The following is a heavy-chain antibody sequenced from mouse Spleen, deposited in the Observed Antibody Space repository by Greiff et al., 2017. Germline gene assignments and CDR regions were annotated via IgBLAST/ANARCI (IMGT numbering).Heavy chain of an antibody. Sequence: EVKLVESGGGLVKPGGSLKLSCAASGFTFSDYGMHWVRQAPEKGLEWVAYISSGSSTIYYADTVKGRFTISRDNAKNTLFLQMTSLRSEDTAMYYCARPLIHYYGYGFAYWGQGTLVTVSA. CDR2: ISSGSSTI. CDR3: ARPLIHYYGYGFAY. CDR1: GFTFSDYG. J-gene: IGHJ3*01. D-gene: IGHD1-2*01. V-gene: IGHV5-17*01.